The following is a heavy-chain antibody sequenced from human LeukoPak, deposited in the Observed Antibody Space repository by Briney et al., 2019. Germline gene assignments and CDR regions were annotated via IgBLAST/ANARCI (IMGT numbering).Heavy chain of an antibody. CDR1: GGSISGFH. J-gene: IGHJ6*03. CDR2: IYDSWST. D-gene: IGHD2-2*01. V-gene: IGHV4-59*01. Sequence: PSETLSLTCTVSGGSISGFHWSWIRQPPGKRLEWIGYIYDSWSTNYNPSLKSRVTISVDTSKKQFSRKMSSVTAADTAVYYCARDLSYCSSTSCYGYMDVWGKGTTVTVSS. CDR3: ARDLSYCSSTSCYGYMDV.